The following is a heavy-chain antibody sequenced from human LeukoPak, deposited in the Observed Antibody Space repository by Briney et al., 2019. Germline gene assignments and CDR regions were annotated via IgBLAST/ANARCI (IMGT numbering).Heavy chain of an antibody. CDR2: INHSGST. J-gene: IGHJ4*02. CDR3: ARGGLLFDY. V-gene: IGHV4-34*01. D-gene: IGHD1-26*01. Sequence: SETLSLTCAIYGGSFSGYYWSWIRQPPGKGLEWIGEINHSGSTNYNPSLKSRVTISVDTSKNQFSLKLSSVTAADTAVYYCARGGLLFDYWGQGTLVTVSS. CDR1: GGSFSGYY.